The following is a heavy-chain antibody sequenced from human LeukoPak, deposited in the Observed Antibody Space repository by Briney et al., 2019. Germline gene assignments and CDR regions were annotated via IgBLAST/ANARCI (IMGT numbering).Heavy chain of an antibody. D-gene: IGHD3-22*01. CDR2: IYYSGST. CDR3: ARDWVVNYYDSSGYYYAVGDAFDI. V-gene: IGHV4-39*07. J-gene: IGHJ3*02. Sequence: SETLSLTCTVSGGSISSSSYYWGWIRQPPGTGLEWIGSIYYSGSTYYNPSLKSRVTISVDTSKNQFSLKLSSVTAADTAVYYCARDWVVNYYDSSGYYYAVGDAFDIWGQGTMVTVSS. CDR1: GGSISSSSYY.